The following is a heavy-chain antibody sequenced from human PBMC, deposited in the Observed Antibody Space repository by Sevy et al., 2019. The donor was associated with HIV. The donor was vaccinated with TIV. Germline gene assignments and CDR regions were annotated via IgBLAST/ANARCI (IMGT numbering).Heavy chain of an antibody. J-gene: IGHJ5*02. CDR1: GNTFTAYY. V-gene: IGHV1-2*02. D-gene: IGHD3-3*01. Sequence: ASVKVSCRASGNTFTAYYVHWVRQAPGQGLEWMGWINPNSGATKYAQKFQGRVTMTRDTSFSAVYMALSRLTSADTAVYYCALGTIFEPNYFDPWGQGTLVTVSS. CDR3: ALGTIFEPNYFDP. CDR2: INPNSGAT.